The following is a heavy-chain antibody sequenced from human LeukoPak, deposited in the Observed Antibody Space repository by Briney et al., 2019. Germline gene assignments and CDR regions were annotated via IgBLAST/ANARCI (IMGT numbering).Heavy chain of an antibody. D-gene: IGHD2/OR15-2a*01. CDR1: GSSFTKNW. CDR3: ARGLIRSFDY. Sequence: RGASLQISCQGSGSSFTKNWISGARQLPGKGLEWVGTIDPSDSYTNYSPSFQGRVTISADKSISTAYLQWSSLKASDTAMYYCARGLIRSFDYWGQGTLVTVSS. J-gene: IGHJ4*02. CDR2: IDPSDSYT. V-gene: IGHV5-10-1*01.